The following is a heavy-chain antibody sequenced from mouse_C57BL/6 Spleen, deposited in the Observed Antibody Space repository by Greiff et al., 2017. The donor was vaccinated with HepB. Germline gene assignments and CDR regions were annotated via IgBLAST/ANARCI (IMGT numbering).Heavy chain of an antibody. D-gene: IGHD1-1*01. J-gene: IGHJ3*01. Sequence: VQLQQSGAELVRPGASVKLSCTASGFNIKDYYMHWVKQRPEQGLEWIGRIDPEDGDTEYAPKFQGKATMTADTSSNTAYLQLSSLTSEDTAVYYCTHYYGSSYAWFAYWGQGTLVTVSA. CDR3: THYYGSSYAWFAY. CDR2: IDPEDGDT. CDR1: GFNIKDYY. V-gene: IGHV14-1*01.